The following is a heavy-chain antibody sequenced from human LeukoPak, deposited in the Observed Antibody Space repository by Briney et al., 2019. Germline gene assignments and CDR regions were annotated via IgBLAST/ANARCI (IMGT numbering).Heavy chain of an antibody. V-gene: IGHV3-30*02. CDR1: GFTFTNYG. CDR2: IGTDGKRQ. CDR3: AEECGHDSWYFNL. J-gene: IGHJ2*01. D-gene: IGHD5-12*01. Sequence: GGSLRLSCAASGFTFTNYGMHWVRQAPGKGLEWVSVIGTDGKRQIYADSVKGRFTISRDNSKNILYLQMNSLRVEDTAVYYCAEECGHDSWYFNLWGRGTLVTVSS.